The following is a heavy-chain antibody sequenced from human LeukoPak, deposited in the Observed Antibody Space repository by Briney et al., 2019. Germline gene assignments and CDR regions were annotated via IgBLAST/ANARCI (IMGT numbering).Heavy chain of an antibody. J-gene: IGHJ3*02. CDR2: ISHSESA. D-gene: IGHD4-11*01. Sequence: TSQTLSLTCTVSGGSISSGANYWSWIRQPPGRGLEWIGYISHSESAYYSPSLESRITISVDRSKNQFSLRLKSVTAADTAIYYCARDGGTTSNPSHDTFAIWGQGTMVAVSS. CDR3: ARDGGTTSNPSHDTFAI. CDR1: GGSISSGANY. V-gene: IGHV4-30-2*01.